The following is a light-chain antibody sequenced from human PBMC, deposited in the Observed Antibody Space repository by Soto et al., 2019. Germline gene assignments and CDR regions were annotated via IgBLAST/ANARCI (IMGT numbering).Light chain of an antibody. J-gene: IGLJ1*01. CDR2: EVS. CDR3: SSYTSSSTVGV. V-gene: IGLV2-14*01. Sequence: QSALTQPASVSGSPGQSITVSCTGTSSDIGAYDYVSWYQQHPGKAPKVIISEVSKRPSGVSHRFSGSKSGNTASLTISGLQAEYEDYYYCSSYTSSSTVGVFGTGTKLTVL. CDR1: SSDIGAYDY.